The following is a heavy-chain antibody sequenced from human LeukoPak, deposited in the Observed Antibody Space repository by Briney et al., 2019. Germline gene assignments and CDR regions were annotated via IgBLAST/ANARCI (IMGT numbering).Heavy chain of an antibody. V-gene: IGHV2-5*01. CDR2: IYWNDNK. CDR3: AHYGDYRFLYYFDY. D-gene: IGHD4-17*01. Sequence: ESGPTLVNPTQTLTLTCTFSGFSLSTSGVGVGWIRQPPGKALEWLALIYWNDNKLYSPSLESRLTITKDTSNNQVVLTMTNMDPVDTATYYCAHYGDYRFLYYFDYWGQGTLVTVSP. J-gene: IGHJ4*02. CDR1: GFSLSTSGVG.